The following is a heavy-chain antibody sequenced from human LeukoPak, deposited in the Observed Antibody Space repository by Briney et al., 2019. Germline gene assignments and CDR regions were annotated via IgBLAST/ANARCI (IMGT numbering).Heavy chain of an antibody. CDR1: GGSISSGGYS. J-gene: IGHJ4*01. Sequence: SETLSLTCAVSGGSISSGGYSWSWIRQPPGKGLEWIGYIYHSGSTYYNPSLKSRVTISVDRSKNQFSLKLSSVTAADTAVYYCARHWNLLYYFDYWGHGTLVTVSS. D-gene: IGHD1-1*01. CDR3: ARHWNLLYYFDY. CDR2: IYHSGST. V-gene: IGHV4-30-2*01.